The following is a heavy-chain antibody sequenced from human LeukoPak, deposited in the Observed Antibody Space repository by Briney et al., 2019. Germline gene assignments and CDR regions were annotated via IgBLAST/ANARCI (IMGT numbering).Heavy chain of an antibody. J-gene: IGHJ4*02. CDR3: ASDSGDYALDY. D-gene: IGHD4-17*01. CDR1: GFTDSSNY. V-gene: IGHV3-66*01. CDR2: IYSGGST. Sequence: PGGSLRLSCAASGFTDSSNYMSWVRQAPGKGLEWVSVIYSGGSTYYADSVKGRFTISRDNSKNTLYLQMNSLRAEDTAVYYCASDSGDYALDYWGQGTLVTISS.